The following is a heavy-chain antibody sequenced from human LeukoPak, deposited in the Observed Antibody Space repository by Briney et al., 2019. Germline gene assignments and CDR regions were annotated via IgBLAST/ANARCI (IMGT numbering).Heavy chain of an antibody. CDR2: IYYSGST. Sequence: SETLSLTCTVSGGSISSSSYYWGWIRQPPGKGLEWIGSIYYSGSTYYNPSLKSRVTISVDTSKNQFSLKLSSVTAADTAVYYCARETYYYDSSGYYEYYYYYMDVWGKGTTVTISS. D-gene: IGHD3-22*01. CDR3: ARETYYYDSSGYYEYYYYYMDV. CDR1: GGSISSSSYY. V-gene: IGHV4-39*02. J-gene: IGHJ6*03.